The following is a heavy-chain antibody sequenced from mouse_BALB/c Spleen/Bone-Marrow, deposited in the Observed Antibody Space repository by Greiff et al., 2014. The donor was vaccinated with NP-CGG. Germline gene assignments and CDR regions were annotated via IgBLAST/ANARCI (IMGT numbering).Heavy chain of an antibody. CDR1: GYTFTSYY. CDR3: TREGAY. CDR2: INHSNGYT. J-gene: IGHJ3*01. Sequence: VQLQQSGAELVKPGASVKLSCKASGYTFTSYYMYWVKQRPGQGLEWIGEINHSNGYTNFNGKFKSKATLTVDKSSSTAYMQLSSLTSEDSAVYYCTREGAYWGQGTLVTVSA. V-gene: IGHV1S81*02.